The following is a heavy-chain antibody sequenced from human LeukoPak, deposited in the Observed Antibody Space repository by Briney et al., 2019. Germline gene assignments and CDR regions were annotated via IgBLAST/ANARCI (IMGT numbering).Heavy chain of an antibody. CDR3: ARVYNWNYGRYFDY. CDR1: GFTFSSYW. J-gene: IGHJ4*02. Sequence: GGSLRLSCAASGFTFSSYWMSWVRQAPGKGLEWVANIKQDGSEKYYVDSVKGRFTISRDNAKNSLYLQMNSLRAVDTAVYYCARVYNWNYGRYFDYWGQGTLVTVPS. CDR2: IKQDGSEK. V-gene: IGHV3-7*03. D-gene: IGHD1-7*01.